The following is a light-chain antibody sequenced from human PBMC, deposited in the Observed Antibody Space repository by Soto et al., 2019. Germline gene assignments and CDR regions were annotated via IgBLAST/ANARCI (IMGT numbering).Light chain of an antibody. V-gene: IGLV2-14*01. Sequence: QPASVSGSPGQSITISCTGTSSDVGGYNYVSWYQQHPGKAPKLMIYDVSNRPSGVSNRFSGSKSGNTASLTISGLQAEDEADYYCSSYTSSSTLEVFGGGTKLTVL. CDR1: SSDVGGYNY. CDR3: SSYTSSSTLEV. CDR2: DVS. J-gene: IGLJ2*01.